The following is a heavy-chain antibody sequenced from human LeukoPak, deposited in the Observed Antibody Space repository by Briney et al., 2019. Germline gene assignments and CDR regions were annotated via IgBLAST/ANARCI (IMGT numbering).Heavy chain of an antibody. J-gene: IGHJ6*04. CDR2: INHSGST. CDR1: GGSFSGYY. CDR3: ARRLSSRLKSGGPRPMDV. V-gene: IGHV4-34*01. D-gene: IGHD2-21*02. Sequence: SETLSLTCAVYGGSFSGYYWSWIRQPPGKGLEWIGEINHSGSTNYNPSLKSRVTISVDTPKNQFSLKLSSVTAADTAVYYCARRLSSRLKSGGPRPMDVWGKGTTVTVSS.